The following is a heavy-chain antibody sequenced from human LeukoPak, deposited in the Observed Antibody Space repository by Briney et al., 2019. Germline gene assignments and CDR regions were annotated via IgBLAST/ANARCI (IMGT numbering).Heavy chain of an antibody. CDR2: MNPNSGNR. V-gene: IGHV1-8*01. J-gene: IGHJ4*02. D-gene: IGHD4-17*01. CDR3: ARERWLKGNPAFDY. CDR1: GYTFTSYD. Sequence: ASVKVSCKTSGYTFTSYDINWVRQATGQGLEWMGWMNPNSGNRGYAQKFQGRVTMTRNTDINTAYMELSSLRSEDTAVYYCARERWLKGNPAFDYWGQGTLVTVSS.